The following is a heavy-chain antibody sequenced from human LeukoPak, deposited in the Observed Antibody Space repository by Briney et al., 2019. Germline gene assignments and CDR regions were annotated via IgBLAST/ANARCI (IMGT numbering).Heavy chain of an antibody. CDR3: ASGGGWYGLDAFDI. CDR2: ISASNSNT. CDR1: GYTFTCYG. J-gene: IGHJ3*02. D-gene: IGHD6-19*01. Sequence: ASVKVSCKASGYTFTCYGISRGRQSPGPGLEWMGWISASNSNTNPAQKLQCRVTMTTDIYTSTAYMELRSLRSDDTAVYYCASGGGWYGLDAFDIWGQGTMVTVSS. V-gene: IGHV1-18*01.